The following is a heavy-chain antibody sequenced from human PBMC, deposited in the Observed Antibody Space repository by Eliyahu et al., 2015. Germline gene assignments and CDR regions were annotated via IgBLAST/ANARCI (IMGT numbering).Heavy chain of an antibody. CDR2: ISRSGYI. Sequence: EVQLVESGGGLVKPGGSLRLSCGASGFMXSPYTMHWVRQAPGKGLEWVSSISRSGYIYYADSLKGRVTISRDDAKNSLYLQMNSLRDEDTAVYYCARGGSYSNAWYYSGGTFFDYWGQGTLVTVSS. CDR1: GFMXSPYT. J-gene: IGHJ4*02. CDR3: ARGGSYSNAWYYSGGTFFDY. D-gene: IGHD6-13*01. V-gene: IGHV3-21*02.